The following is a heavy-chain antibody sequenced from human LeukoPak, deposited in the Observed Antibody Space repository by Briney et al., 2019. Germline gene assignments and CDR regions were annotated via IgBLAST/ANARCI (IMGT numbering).Heavy chain of an antibody. CDR2: IIPILGTA. D-gene: IGHD1-26*01. CDR3: ARPSGSYHNYFDY. CDR1: GGTFSSYA. V-gene: IGHV1-69*13. Sequence: GASVKVSCKASGGTFSSYAISWVRQAPGQGLEWMGGIIPILGTANYAQKFQGRVTITADESTSTAYMELSSLRSVDTAVYYCARPSGSYHNYFDYWGQGTLVTVSS. J-gene: IGHJ4*02.